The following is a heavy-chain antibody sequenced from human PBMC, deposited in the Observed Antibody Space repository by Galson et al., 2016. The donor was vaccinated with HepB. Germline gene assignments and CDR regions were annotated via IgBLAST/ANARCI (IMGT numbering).Heavy chain of an antibody. D-gene: IGHD3-10*01. J-gene: IGHJ4*01. Sequence: SLRLSCAASGFTFSSSWMTWVRQAPGKGPEWVANINQDGSMRQYVDSVKGRFTVSRDNAENPLYLQMSSLRVEDTAVYYCARPGVVRGLDYWGQGSQVTVSS. V-gene: IGHV3-7*01. CDR1: GFTFSSSW. CDR2: INQDGSMR. CDR3: ARPGVVRGLDY.